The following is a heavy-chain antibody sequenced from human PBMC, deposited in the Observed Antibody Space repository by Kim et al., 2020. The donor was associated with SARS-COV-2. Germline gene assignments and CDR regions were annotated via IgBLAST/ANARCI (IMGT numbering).Heavy chain of an antibody. CDR3: AKSGSAGTVDY. Sequence: TYYAAPVKCRFTISRDNSKNTLYLQMNSLRAEDTAVYYCAKSGSAGTVDYWGQGTLVTVSP. D-gene: IGHD6-13*01. J-gene: IGHJ4*02. V-gene: IGHV3-23*01. CDR2: T.